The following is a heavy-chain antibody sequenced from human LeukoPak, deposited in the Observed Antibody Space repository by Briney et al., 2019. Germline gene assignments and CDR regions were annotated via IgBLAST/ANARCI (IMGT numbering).Heavy chain of an antibody. Sequence: GASVKVSCKASGYTFTGYYMHWVRQAPGQGLEWMGWIHPNSGGTNYAQKFQGRVTMTSDTSITTAYMELSSLRSDDTAVYYCARVTVGYQLLLAFDRWGQGTLVTVSS. J-gene: IGHJ4*02. CDR1: GYTFTGYY. CDR3: ARVTVGYQLLLAFDR. CDR2: IHPNSGGT. V-gene: IGHV1-2*02. D-gene: IGHD2-2*01.